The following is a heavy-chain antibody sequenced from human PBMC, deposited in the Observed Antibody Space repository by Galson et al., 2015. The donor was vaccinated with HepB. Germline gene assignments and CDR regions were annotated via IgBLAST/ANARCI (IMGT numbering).Heavy chain of an antibody. J-gene: IGHJ4*02. Sequence: QSGAEVKKPGESLKISCKGSGYSFASYWIGWVRQMPGKGLEWMAIIYPGDSDTRYSPSFQGQVSISADESISTAYLQWNSLKASDTAMYYCARHEGTFTMIRGVSHWGQGTLVTVSS. V-gene: IGHV5-51*01. D-gene: IGHD3-10*01. CDR3: ARHEGTFTMIRGVSH. CDR1: GYSFASYW. CDR2: IYPGDSDT.